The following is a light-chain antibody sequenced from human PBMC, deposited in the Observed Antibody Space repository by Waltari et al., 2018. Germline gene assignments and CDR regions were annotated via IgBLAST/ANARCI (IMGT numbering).Light chain of an antibody. CDR3: SSYTSSSTLYV. J-gene: IGLJ1*01. Sequence: QSALTQPASVSGSPGQSITISCTGTSSDVGGYNYVSWYQQPPGKAPKPMSYEGSNRPSGVSNRFAGSKSGNTAALTISGLQAEDEADYYCSSYTSSSTLYVFGTGTKVTVL. V-gene: IGLV2-14*01. CDR1: SSDVGGYNY. CDR2: EGS.